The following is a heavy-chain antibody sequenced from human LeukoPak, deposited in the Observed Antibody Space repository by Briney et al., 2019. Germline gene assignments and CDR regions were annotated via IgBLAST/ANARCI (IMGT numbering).Heavy chain of an antibody. CDR2: IIPILGIA. Sequence: VASVKVSCKASGGTFSSYAISWVRQAPGQGLEWMGRIIPILGIANYAQKFQGRVTITAGKSTSTAYMELSSLRSEDTAVYYCARDDILTHNWGQGALVTVSS. CDR3: ARDDILTHN. CDR1: GGTFSSYA. V-gene: IGHV1-69*04. J-gene: IGHJ4*02. D-gene: IGHD3-9*01.